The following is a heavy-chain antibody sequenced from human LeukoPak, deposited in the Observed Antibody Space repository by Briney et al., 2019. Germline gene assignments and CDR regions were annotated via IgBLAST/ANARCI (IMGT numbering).Heavy chain of an antibody. J-gene: IGHJ4*02. CDR1: GFTFSSYS. Sequence: GGSLRLSCAASGFTFSSYSMNWVRQAPGKGLEWVSYISSSGSTIYYADSVKGRFTISRDNAKNSLYLQMNSLRAEDTAVYYCARDAHYYDSRPPDYWGQGTLVTVSS. D-gene: IGHD3-22*01. V-gene: IGHV3-48*04. CDR3: ARDAHYYDSRPPDY. CDR2: ISSSGSTI.